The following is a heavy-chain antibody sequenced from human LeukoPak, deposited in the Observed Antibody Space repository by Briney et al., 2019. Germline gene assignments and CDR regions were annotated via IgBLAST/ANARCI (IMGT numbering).Heavy chain of an antibody. J-gene: IGHJ4*02. CDR3: AKDRGYCSGGSCYRGFDY. Sequence: PGGSLRLSCAASGFTFSGYAMSWVRQAPGKGLEWVSGISDSGGGTYYADSVKGRFTISRDNSKNMLYLQMNSLRAEDTAVYYCAKDRGYCSGGSCYRGFDYWGQGTQVTVSS. V-gene: IGHV3-23*01. D-gene: IGHD2-15*01. CDR2: ISDSGGGT. CDR1: GFTFSGYA.